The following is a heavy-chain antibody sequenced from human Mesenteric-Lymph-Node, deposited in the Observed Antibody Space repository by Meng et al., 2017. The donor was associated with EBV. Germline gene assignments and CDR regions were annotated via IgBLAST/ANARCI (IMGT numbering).Heavy chain of an antibody. D-gene: IGHD3-10*01. J-gene: IGHJ5*01. CDR3: ARENPARGNWFDS. Sequence: LKDAGSGQGQPCGALAPHRTYCGGSVSSTSYCWSWIRQPPGKGVEGIGYVYYSGSTTYNPSLKSRVTISVDTSKNQFSLNLYSVTAADTAVYYCARENPARGNWFDSWGQGALVTVSS. CDR2: VYYSGST. V-gene: IGHV4-61*01. CDR1: GGSVSSTSYC.